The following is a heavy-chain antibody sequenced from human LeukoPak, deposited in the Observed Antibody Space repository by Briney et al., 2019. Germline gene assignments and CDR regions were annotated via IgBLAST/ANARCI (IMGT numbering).Heavy chain of an antibody. Sequence: GASVKVSCKVSGYTLTELSMHWVRQAPGKGLEWVGGFDPEDGETIYAQKFQGRVTMTEDTSTDTAYMELSSLRSEDTAVYYCATARPPANWDHYYFDYWGQGTLVTVSS. D-gene: IGHD1-1*01. CDR2: FDPEDGET. V-gene: IGHV1-24*01. CDR1: GYTLTELS. J-gene: IGHJ4*02. CDR3: ATARPPANWDHYYFDY.